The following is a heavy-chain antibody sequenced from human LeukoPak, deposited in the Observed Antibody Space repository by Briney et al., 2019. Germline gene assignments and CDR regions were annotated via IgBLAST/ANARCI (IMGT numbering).Heavy chain of an antibody. D-gene: IGHD3-22*01. CDR1: GFTFDDYA. CDR3: AKDGALYYYDSSGYYSSYGMDV. V-gene: IGHV3-9*01. CDR2: ISWNSGSI. Sequence: GGSLRLSCAASGFTFDDYAMHWVRQAPGKGLEWVSGISWNSGSIGCADSVKGRFTISRDNAKNSLYLQMNSLRAEDTALYYCAKDGALYYYDSSGYYSSYGMDVWGQGTTVTVSS. J-gene: IGHJ6*02.